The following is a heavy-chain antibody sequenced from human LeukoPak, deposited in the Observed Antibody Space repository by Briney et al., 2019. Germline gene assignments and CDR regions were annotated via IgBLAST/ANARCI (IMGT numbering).Heavy chain of an antibody. CDR1: GFTFRSHA. V-gene: IGHV3-33*01. CDR2: IWYDGSNK. CDR3: ARSGQEYSYGYVPYYFDY. J-gene: IGHJ4*02. D-gene: IGHD5-18*01. Sequence: GTSLRLSCATSGFTFRSHAMHWVRQSPGKGLEWVAQIWYDGSNKYYADSVKGRFTISRDNSKNTLYLQMNSLRAEDTAVYYCARSGQEYSYGYVPYYFDYWGQGTLVTVSS.